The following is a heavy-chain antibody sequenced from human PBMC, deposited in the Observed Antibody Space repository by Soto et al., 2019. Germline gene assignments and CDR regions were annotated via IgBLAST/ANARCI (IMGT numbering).Heavy chain of an antibody. D-gene: IGHD5-18*01. CDR1: GFTFSDNL. CDR2: LNPDTGNT. Sequence: QVQLVQSGAELKKPGASVNISCTASGFTFSDNLINWVRQVPGQGLEWMGWLNPDTGNTRYSETFQGRVTISRHPSASIAYLELSGLENEDTALYLWARDIQSVGPRANDAVDVWGQGTMIPVSS. V-gene: IGHV1-3*01. J-gene: IGHJ3*01. CDR3: ARDIQSVGPRANDAVDV.